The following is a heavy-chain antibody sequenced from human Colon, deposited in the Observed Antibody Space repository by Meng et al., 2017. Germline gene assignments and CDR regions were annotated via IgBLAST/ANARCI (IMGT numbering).Heavy chain of an antibody. V-gene: IGHV4-31*03. CDR1: GASIRCGGYY. CDR2: IYYSENT. J-gene: IGHJ4*02. D-gene: IGHD3-10*01. CDR3: ARRYGSGTYPFDF. Sequence: QVQRPEAGPGLVKPSGTLSLTCSVSGASIRCGGYYWSWIRQVPGKGLDLIGYIYYSENTYYKPSLQSRAIISVDTSKNEFSLRLSSVSAADTAVYYCARRYGSGTYPFDFWGQGILVTVSS.